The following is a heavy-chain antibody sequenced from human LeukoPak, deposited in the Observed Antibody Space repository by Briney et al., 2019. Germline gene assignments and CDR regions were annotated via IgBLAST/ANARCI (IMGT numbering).Heavy chain of an antibody. Sequence: GGSLRLSCAVSGFTFTDTYMTWIRQAPGKGLESLSYISPSGTDISYADSVKGRFTISRDNSKNTLYLQMNSLRAEDTAVYYCAKDLGGLLRYFDWLSNPSDYWGQGTLVTVSS. CDR2: ISPSGTDI. D-gene: IGHD3-9*01. CDR1: GFTFTDTY. V-gene: IGHV3-11*04. CDR3: AKDLGGLLRYFDWLSNPSDY. J-gene: IGHJ4*02.